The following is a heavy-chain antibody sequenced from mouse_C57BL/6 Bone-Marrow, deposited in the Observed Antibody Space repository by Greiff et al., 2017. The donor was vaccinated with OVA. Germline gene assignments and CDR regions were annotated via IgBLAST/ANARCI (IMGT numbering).Heavy chain of an antibody. CDR1: GYAFSSSW. CDR3: ASGLVYYFDY. CDR2: IYPGDGDT. V-gene: IGHV1-82*01. D-gene: IGHD2-2*01. J-gene: IGHJ2*01. Sequence: QVQLQQPGAELVKPGASVKMSCKASGYAFSSSWMNWVKQRPGKGLEWIGRIYPGDGDTNYNGKFKGKATLTADKSSSTAYMQLSSLTSEDSAVYFCASGLVYYFDYWGQGTTLTVSS.